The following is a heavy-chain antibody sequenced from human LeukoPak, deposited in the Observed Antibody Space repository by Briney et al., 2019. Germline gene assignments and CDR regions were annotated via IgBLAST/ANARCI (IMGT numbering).Heavy chain of an antibody. CDR1: GFTFSSYS. V-gene: IGHV3-21*01. D-gene: IGHD1-1*01. Sequence: PGGSLRLSCAASGFTFSSYSMNWVRQAPGKGVEWGSSISSSSSYIYYADSVKGRFTISRDNAKNSLCLQMNSLRAEDTAVYYCARDLVWPPQQFDYWGQGTLVTVSS. CDR3: ARDLVWPPQQFDY. J-gene: IGHJ4*02. CDR2: ISSSSSYI.